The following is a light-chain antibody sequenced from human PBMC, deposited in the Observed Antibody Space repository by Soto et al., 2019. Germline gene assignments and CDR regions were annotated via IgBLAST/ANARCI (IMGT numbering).Light chain of an antibody. V-gene: IGKV1-39*01. CDR3: QQSYSRVT. Sequence: DIEMTQSRSCLSASVADTVPSTCRASQRISSYLSWYQQKPAKAPMLLIYAASRLQSGVPSRFSGSRYGTDFTLTINSLPPEDFATYYCQQSYSRVTFGQGTKVDSK. CDR1: QRISSY. CDR2: AAS. J-gene: IGKJ1*01.